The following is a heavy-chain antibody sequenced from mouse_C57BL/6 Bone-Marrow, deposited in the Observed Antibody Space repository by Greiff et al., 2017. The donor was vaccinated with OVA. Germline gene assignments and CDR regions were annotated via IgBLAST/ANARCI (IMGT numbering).Heavy chain of an antibody. CDR3: ARGIYYGNPLDY. J-gene: IGHJ2*01. CDR2: IDPSDSYT. V-gene: IGHV1-69*01. CDR1: GYTFTSYW. D-gene: IGHD2-1*01. Sequence: VQLQQPGAELVMPGASVKLSCKASGYTFTSYWMHWVKQRPGQGLEWIGEIDPSDSYTNYNQKFKGKSTLTVDKSSSTAYMQLSSLTSEDSAVYYCARGIYYGNPLDYWGQGTTLTVSS.